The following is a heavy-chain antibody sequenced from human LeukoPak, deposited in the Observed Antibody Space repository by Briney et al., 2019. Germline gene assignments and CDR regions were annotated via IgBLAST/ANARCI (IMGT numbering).Heavy chain of an antibody. V-gene: IGHV3-21*01. Sequence: GGSLRLSCAASGFTFSSYSMNWVRQAPGKGLEWVPSISGSSTYIYYADSVKGRFTISRDNAKDSLYLQMNSLRAEDTAVYYCARYSSGSQFDYWGQGTLVTVSS. CDR1: GFTFSSYS. CDR2: ISGSSTYI. J-gene: IGHJ4*02. CDR3: ARYSSGSQFDY. D-gene: IGHD6-19*01.